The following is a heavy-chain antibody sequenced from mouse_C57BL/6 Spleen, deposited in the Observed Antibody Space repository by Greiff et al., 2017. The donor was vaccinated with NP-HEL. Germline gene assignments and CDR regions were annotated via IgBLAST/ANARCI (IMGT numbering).Heavy chain of an antibody. Sequence: VQLQQSGTELVKPGASVKLSCKASGYTFTSYWMHWVKQRPGQGLEWIGNINPSNGGTNYNEKFKSKATLTVDKSSSTAYMQLSSLTSEASAVYYCARGGIMTTVVGFDYWGQGTTLTVSS. D-gene: IGHD1-1*01. CDR2: INPSNGGT. CDR3: ARGGIMTTVVGFDY. V-gene: IGHV1-53*01. CDR1: GYTFTSYW. J-gene: IGHJ2*01.